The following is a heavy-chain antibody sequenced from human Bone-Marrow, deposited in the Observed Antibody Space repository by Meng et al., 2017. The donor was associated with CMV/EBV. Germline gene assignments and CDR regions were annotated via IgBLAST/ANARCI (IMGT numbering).Heavy chain of an antibody. Sequence: SVKVSCKASGGTFSSYAISWVRQAPGQGLEWMGGIIPIFGTANYAQQFQGRVTITTDESTSTAYKELSSLRSEDTAVYYCASGTVDGYNLDYYYYGMDVWGQGTTVTVSS. CDR2: IIPIFGTA. CDR1: GGTFSSYA. D-gene: IGHD5-24*01. J-gene: IGHJ6*02. V-gene: IGHV1-69*05. CDR3: ASGTVDGYNLDYYYYGMDV.